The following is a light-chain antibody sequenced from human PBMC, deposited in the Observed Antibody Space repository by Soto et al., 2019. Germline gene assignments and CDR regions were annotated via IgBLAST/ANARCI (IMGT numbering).Light chain of an antibody. J-gene: IGLJ2*01. CDR2: DND. Sequence: QSVLTQPPSVSAAPGQKVTISCSGSSSNIGDNYVSWYQQVPGTGPKRLIYDNDKRPSGIPDRFSGSKSGTSATLGITGLQTGDEADYYCGTWDGSMRAVVFGGGTKLTVL. V-gene: IGLV1-51*01. CDR3: GTWDGSMRAVV. CDR1: SSNIGDNY.